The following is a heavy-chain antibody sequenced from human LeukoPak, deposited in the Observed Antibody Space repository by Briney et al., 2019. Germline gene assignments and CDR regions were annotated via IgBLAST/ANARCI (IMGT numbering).Heavy chain of an antibody. CDR1: GFTFSTYA. CDR2: IWPDGSKK. CDR3: AKISSSAESNFDY. V-gene: IGHV3-30*02. Sequence: GGPLRLSCAASGFTFSTYAMHWVRQAPGKGLEWVAFIWPDGSKKYYADSVKGRFATSRENSKNTVYLQMNDLRPEDTALYFCAKISSSAESNFDYWGQGTLLTVSS. D-gene: IGHD6-25*01. J-gene: IGHJ4*02.